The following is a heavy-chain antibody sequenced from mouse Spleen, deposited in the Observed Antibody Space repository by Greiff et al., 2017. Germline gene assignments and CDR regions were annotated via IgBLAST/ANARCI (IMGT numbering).Heavy chain of an antibody. CDR2: IYPGDGST. J-gene: IGHJ4*01. D-gene: IGHD6-1*01. Sequence: VKLVESGAELVRPGSSVKISCKASGYTFTSYDINWVKQRPGQGLEWIGWIYPGDGSTKYNEKFKGKATLTADKSSSTAYMQLSSLTSENSAVYFCARSVYAMDYWGQGTSVTVSS. CDR1: GYTFTSYD. V-gene: IGHV1S56*01. CDR3: ARSVYAMDY.